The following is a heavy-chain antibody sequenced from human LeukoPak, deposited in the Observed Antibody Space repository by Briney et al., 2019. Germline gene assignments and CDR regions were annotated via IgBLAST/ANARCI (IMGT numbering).Heavy chain of an antibody. Sequence: PGRSLRLSCAASGFTFSSHGMHWVRQAPGKGLEWVAVIWYVGSNKYYADSVKGRFTISRDNSKNTLYLQMNSLRAEDGVGYRHAIRPEGAYPGGDCYSVIDYWGQGTLVTVSS. CDR3: AIRPEGAYPGGDCYSVIDY. CDR2: IWYVGSNK. D-gene: IGHD2-21*02. J-gene: IGHJ4*02. V-gene: IGHV3-33*01. CDR1: GFTFSSHG.